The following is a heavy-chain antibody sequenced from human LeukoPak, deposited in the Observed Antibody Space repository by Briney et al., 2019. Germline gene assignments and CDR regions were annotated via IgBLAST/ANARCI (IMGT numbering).Heavy chain of an antibody. CDR2: MSGSGGGT. CDR3: AKGSDLVLRAYTAAGLQDN. J-gene: IGHJ4*02. D-gene: IGHD2-8*01. V-gene: IGHV3-23*01. Sequence: PGGSLRLSCAASGFTFSSYAMSWVRQAPGKGLEWVSGMSGSGGGTDYAESAKGRFTISRDTSKNTLYLQMNSLRAEDTAVYYCAKGSDLVLRAYTAAGLQDNWGQGTLVTVSS. CDR1: GFTFSSYA.